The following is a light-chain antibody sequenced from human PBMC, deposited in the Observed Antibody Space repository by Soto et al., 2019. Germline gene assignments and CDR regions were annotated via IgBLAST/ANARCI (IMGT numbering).Light chain of an antibody. V-gene: IGKV1-39*01. J-gene: IGKJ3*01. CDR3: QQSYSTPFT. CDR2: AAS. Sequence: DIQMTQSPSSLSASVGDRGTITCRASQRISSYLNWYQQKPGKAPKLLIYAASSLQSGVPSRFSGSGSGTDFTLTISSLQPEDFATYYCQQSYSTPFTFGPGTKVDIK. CDR1: QRISSY.